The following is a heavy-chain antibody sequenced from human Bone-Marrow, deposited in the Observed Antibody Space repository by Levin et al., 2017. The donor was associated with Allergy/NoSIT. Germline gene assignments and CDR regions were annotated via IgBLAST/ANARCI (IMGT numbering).Heavy chain of an antibody. CDR1: GFTFSSYE. CDR3: ARDGGYVRNCALFAY. CDR2: ISGSGGSI. V-gene: IGHV3-48*03. Sequence: GESLKISCAASGFTFSSYEMNWVRQAPGKGLEWVSYISGSGGSIKYADSVKGRFTISRDNAKNSLYLQINSLSAEDTAVYYCARDGGYVRNCALFAYRGQGTRVTVSS. J-gene: IGHJ4*02. D-gene: IGHD1-1*01.